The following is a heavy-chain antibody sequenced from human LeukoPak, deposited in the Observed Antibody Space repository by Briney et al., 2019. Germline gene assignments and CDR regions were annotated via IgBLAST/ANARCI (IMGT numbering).Heavy chain of an antibody. CDR1: GFTVSSHY. CDR2: IYSGGST. V-gene: IGHV3-53*01. Sequence: GGSLRLSCAASGFTVSSHYMSWVRQAPGKGLEWVSVIYSGGSTYYADSVKARFTISRDNSKNTLHLPTNSQQAEDTAGYYCASQGGAVVDYWGQGTLVTVSS. CDR3: ASQGGAVVDY. D-gene: IGHD4-23*01. J-gene: IGHJ4*02.